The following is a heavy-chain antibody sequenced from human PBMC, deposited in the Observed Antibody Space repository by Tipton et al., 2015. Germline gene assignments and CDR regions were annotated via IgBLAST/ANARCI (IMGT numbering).Heavy chain of an antibody. Sequence: GSLRLSCAASGFRFDDSAMHWVRQSPGKGLEWVSMISWNGDTTYYADSVKGRFIISRDNAQNSLFLQMNSLTAEDTAFYYCAREGSSWYFGVYWGQGTLVSVSS. CDR2: ISWNGDTT. CDR3: AREGSSWYFGVY. J-gene: IGHJ4*02. D-gene: IGHD6-13*01. V-gene: IGHV3-20*04. CDR1: GFRFDDSA.